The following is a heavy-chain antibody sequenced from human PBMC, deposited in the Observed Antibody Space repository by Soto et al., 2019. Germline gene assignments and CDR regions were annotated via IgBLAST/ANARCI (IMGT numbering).Heavy chain of an antibody. Sequence: QVQLQESGPGLVKPSQTLSLTCTVSVGSISSGGYYWSWFRQVPGKGLEGIGYISDSGRTSYNPSLKSRVAMSIATSKNDFSLTVTSVTGADTAVYFCAREGYCSGGSCYFACDIWGPGTMVTVSS. J-gene: IGHJ3*02. CDR3: AREGYCSGGSCYFACDI. D-gene: IGHD2-15*01. CDR1: VGSISSGGYY. V-gene: IGHV4-31*03. CDR2: ISDSGRT.